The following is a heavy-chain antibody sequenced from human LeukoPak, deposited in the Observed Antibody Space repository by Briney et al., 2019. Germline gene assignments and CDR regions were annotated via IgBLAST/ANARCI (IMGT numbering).Heavy chain of an antibody. Sequence: PSETLSLTCTVSGGSISSYYWSWVRQPPGKGLEWIGYIYYSGSTNYSPSLKSRVTISVDTSKNQFSLKLSSVTAADTAVYYCARDRGLYGGFDYWGQGTLVTVSS. CDR2: IYYSGST. CDR1: GGSISSYY. D-gene: IGHD3-10*01. V-gene: IGHV4-59*12. J-gene: IGHJ4*02. CDR3: ARDRGLYGGFDY.